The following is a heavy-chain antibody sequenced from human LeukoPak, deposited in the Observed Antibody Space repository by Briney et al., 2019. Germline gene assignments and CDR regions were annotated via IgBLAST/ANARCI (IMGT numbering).Heavy chain of an antibody. CDR1: GGSISSHY. Sequence: SETLSLTCTVSGGSISSHYWSWIRQSPGKGLEWIGYIYYSGSTNYNPSLKSRVTISVDTSKNQFSLKLSSVTAADTAVYYCARDLVVVRGNFDYRGQGTLVTVSS. CDR3: ARDLVVVRGNFDY. J-gene: IGHJ4*02. V-gene: IGHV4-59*11. D-gene: IGHD3-22*01. CDR2: IYYSGST.